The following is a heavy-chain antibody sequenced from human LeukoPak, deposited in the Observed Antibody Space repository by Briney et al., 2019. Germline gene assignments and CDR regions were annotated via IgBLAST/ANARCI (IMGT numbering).Heavy chain of an antibody. CDR1: GYTFTDYY. V-gene: IGHV1-2*02. CDR2: IDPNSGGT. CDR3: ARGAAGYVGASSFDY. D-gene: IGHD1-26*01. J-gene: IGHJ4*02. Sequence: ASVKVSCKASGYTFTDYYMHWVRQAPGQGLEWMGWIDPNSGGTNYAQRFQGRVTMTRDKSISTAYLELSTLRSDDTAVYYCARGAAGYVGASSFDYWGQGTLVTVSS.